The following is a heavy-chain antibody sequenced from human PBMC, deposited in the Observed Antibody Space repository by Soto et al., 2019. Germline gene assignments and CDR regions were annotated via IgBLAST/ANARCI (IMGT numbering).Heavy chain of an antibody. CDR1: GFTFSSYG. CDR2: ISYDGSNK. CDR3: AKAAADFWSGYYSYGMDV. Sequence: PGGSLRLSCAASGFTFSSYGMHWVRQAPGKGLEWVAVISYDGSNKYYADSVKGRFTISRDNSKNTLYLQMNSLRAEDTAVYYCAKAAADFWSGYYSYGMDVWGQGTTVTVSS. J-gene: IGHJ6*02. D-gene: IGHD3-3*01. V-gene: IGHV3-30*18.